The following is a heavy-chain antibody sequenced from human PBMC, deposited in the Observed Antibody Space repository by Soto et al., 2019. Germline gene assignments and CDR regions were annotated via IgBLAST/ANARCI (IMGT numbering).Heavy chain of an antibody. J-gene: IGHJ4*02. V-gene: IGHV3-30*18. Sequence: VGSLRFSCEATGFTFSTFGMHWVRQAPGKGLEWLAFISSDGSKKHYADSVKGRFTISRDDSKTTVYLQMNSLRPEDTAVYYCAKAEGGIYYDDSGRFDYWGQGTLVTVSS. D-gene: IGHD3-22*01. CDR1: GFTFSTFG. CDR2: ISSDGSKK. CDR3: AKAEGGIYYDDSGRFDY.